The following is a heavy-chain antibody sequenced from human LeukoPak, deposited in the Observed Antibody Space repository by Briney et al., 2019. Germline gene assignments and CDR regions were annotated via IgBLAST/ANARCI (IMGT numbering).Heavy chain of an antibody. CDR3: ARGDYYDGGGRNWFDP. Sequence: SETLSLTCNVSGGSISNYYWTCIRQPPGKGLEWIGYIYYSGSTNYNPSLKSRVTISVDTSKNQFSLRLTSVTAADTAVYYCARGDYYDGGGRNWFDPWGQGTLVTVSS. V-gene: IGHV4-59*12. J-gene: IGHJ5*02. D-gene: IGHD3-16*01. CDR2: IYYSGST. CDR1: GGSISNYY.